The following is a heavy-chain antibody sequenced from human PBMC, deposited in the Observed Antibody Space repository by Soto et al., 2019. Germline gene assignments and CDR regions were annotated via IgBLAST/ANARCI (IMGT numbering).Heavy chain of an antibody. Sequence: SETLSLTCTVSGGSISSSSYYWGWIRQPPGKGLEWIGSIYYSGSTYYNPSLKSRVTISVDTSKNQFSLKLSSVTAADTAVYYCARLDSPGGGYYYYYMDVWGKGTTVTVSS. D-gene: IGHD3-10*01. CDR2: IYYSGST. V-gene: IGHV4-39*01. CDR3: ARLDSPGGGYYYYYMDV. J-gene: IGHJ6*03. CDR1: GGSISSSSYY.